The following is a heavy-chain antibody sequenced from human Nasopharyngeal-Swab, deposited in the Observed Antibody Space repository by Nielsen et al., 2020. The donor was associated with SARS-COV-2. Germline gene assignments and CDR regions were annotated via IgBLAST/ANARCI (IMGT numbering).Heavy chain of an antibody. CDR1: GGSFSGYY. Sequence: SETLSLTCAVYGGSFSGYYWSWTRKPPGKGLEWIGEINHSGSTNYNQSLKSRVTISADTSKNQCSLRLSSVTAADTAVYYCARASDFEYSGHATYGMDVWGQGTTVTVSS. J-gene: IGHJ6*02. CDR3: ARASDFEYSGHATYGMDV. D-gene: IGHD5-12*01. CDR2: INHSGST. V-gene: IGHV4-34*01.